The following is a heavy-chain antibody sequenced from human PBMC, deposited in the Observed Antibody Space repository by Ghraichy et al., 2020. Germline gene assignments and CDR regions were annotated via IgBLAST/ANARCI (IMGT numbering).Heavy chain of an antibody. CDR1: GFTFSTYA. D-gene: IGHD6-19*01. CDR2: ISGSGANT. J-gene: IGHJ4*02. CDR3: TKRDYSSGSYYFDY. Sequence: GGSLRLSCAASGFTFSTYAMTWVRQAPGKGLEWVSTISGSGANTYYADSVQGRFTISRDNSKNTLYLQMNSLRAEDTAIYYCTKRDYSSGSYYFDYWGQGTLVIFSS. V-gene: IGHV3-23*01.